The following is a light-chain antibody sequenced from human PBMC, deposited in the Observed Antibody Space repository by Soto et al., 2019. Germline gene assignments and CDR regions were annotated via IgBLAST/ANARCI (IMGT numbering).Light chain of an antibody. V-gene: IGKV3D-15*01. Sequence: EIVITQSPATLSVSPGERATLSCRASQSVSSNLAWYQQKPGQAPRLLIYGASSRATGIPDRFSGSGSGTDFTLTISSLQSEDFAVYYCQQYHRWPITFGQGTRLEIK. CDR3: QQYHRWPIT. CDR2: GAS. J-gene: IGKJ5*01. CDR1: QSVSSN.